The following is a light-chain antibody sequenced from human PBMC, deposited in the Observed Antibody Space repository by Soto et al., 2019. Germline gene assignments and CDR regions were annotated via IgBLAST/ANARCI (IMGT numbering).Light chain of an antibody. Sequence: EIVLTQSPGTLSLSPGERATLSCRASQSVTPSYLAWYQQKPGQAPRLLIYGASSRAAGIPDRFSGSGSGTDFTLTISRLEPEDFAVYYCQQYGSSPLTFGGGTKVEIK. CDR3: QQYGSSPLT. V-gene: IGKV3-20*01. J-gene: IGKJ4*01. CDR1: QSVTPSY. CDR2: GAS.